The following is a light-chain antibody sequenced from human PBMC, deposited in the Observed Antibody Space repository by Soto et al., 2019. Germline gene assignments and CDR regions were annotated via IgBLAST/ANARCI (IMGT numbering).Light chain of an antibody. Sequence: EIVLTQSPGTLSLSPGERATLSCRASQSLGNNYLAWYQQKPGQAPRLLIYGASTRATGIPARFSGSGSGTEFTLTISSLQSEDFAVYFCQQYNIWPQTFGQGTKVDIK. V-gene: IGKV3-15*01. J-gene: IGKJ1*01. CDR1: QSLGNN. CDR2: GAS. CDR3: QQYNIWPQT.